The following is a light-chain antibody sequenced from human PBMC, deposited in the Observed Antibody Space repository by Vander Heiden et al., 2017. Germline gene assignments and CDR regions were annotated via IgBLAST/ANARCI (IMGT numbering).Light chain of an antibody. CDR1: TGAVTSGHY. V-gene: IGLV7-46*01. Sequence: QAVVTQEPSLTVSPGRTVTLTCGSNTGAVTSGHYPYWFQQKPGQAPRTLIYDTANKHSWTPARFSGSLLGGKAALTLSGAQPEDEADYYCLLSYSGVVVFGGETKLTVL. J-gene: IGLJ2*01. CDR3: LLSYSGVVV. CDR2: DTA.